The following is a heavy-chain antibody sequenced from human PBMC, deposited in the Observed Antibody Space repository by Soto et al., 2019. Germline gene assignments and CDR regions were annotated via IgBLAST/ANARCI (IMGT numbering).Heavy chain of an antibody. Sequence: EVQLVESGGGLVQPGRSLRLSCAASGFTFDDYAMHWVRQAPGKGLEWVSGISWNSGSIGSADSVKGRFTISRDNAKNSLYLQMNSLRAEDTALYYCVKDRGYSGYHLFLHAFDIWGQGTMVTVSS. CDR3: VKDRGYSGYHLFLHAFDI. D-gene: IGHD5-12*01. V-gene: IGHV3-9*01. J-gene: IGHJ3*02. CDR2: ISWNSGSI. CDR1: GFTFDDYA.